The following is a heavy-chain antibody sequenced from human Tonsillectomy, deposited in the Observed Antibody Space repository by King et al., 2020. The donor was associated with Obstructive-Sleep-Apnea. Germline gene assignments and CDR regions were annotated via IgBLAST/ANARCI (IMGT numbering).Heavy chain of an antibody. CDR3: TRDLGYYDTSGYLGFY. CDR1: GFTFGDYA. CDR2: ISRKVYGGTT. V-gene: IGHV3-49*03. Sequence: DVQLVESGGGLVQPGRSLRLSCTASGFTFGDYAMSWFRQAPGRGLEWVGFISRKVYGGTTEYSESVKGRFTISRDDSKSISYLQMTSLKTEDTAVYYCTRDLGYYDTSGYLGFYWGQGTLVTVSS. D-gene: IGHD3-22*01. J-gene: IGHJ4*02.